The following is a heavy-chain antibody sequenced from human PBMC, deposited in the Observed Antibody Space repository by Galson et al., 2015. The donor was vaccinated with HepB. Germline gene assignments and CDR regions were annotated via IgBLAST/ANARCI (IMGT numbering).Heavy chain of an antibody. D-gene: IGHD6-13*01. V-gene: IGHV3-11*06. CDR2: ISSSSSYT. Sequence: SLRLSCAASGFTFSDYYMSWIRQAPGKGLEWVSYISSSSSYTNYADSVKGRFTISRDNAKNSLYLQMNSLRAEDTAVYYCARFIAAAGTRDWYFDLWGRGTLVTVSS. CDR1: GFTFSDYY. J-gene: IGHJ2*01. CDR3: ARFIAAAGTRDWYFDL.